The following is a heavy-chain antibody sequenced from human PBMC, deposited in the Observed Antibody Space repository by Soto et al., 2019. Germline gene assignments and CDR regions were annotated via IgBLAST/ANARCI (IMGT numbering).Heavy chain of an antibody. V-gene: IGHV1-3*04. Sequence: QVQLVQSGAEVKKPGASVKVSCKASGYIFTNYVMHWVRQAPGQRPEWMGWINTGNGNTHSSQKFQGRVTITRDTSATPAYMELSSLRSEDTAIYYCARDGAGTGHWFYWCQGTLVTVSS. CDR3: ARDGAGTGHWFY. D-gene: IGHD3-9*01. J-gene: IGHJ4*02. CDR1: GYIFTNYV. CDR2: INTGNGNT.